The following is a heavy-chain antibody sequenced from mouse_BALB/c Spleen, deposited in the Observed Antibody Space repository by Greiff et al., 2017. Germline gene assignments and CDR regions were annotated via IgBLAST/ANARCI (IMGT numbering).Heavy chain of an antibody. CDR3: ARERFDGYYYFDY. V-gene: IGHV1-80*01. Sequence: VQLQQSGAELVRPGSSVKISCKASGYAFSSYWMNWVKQRPGQGLEWIGQIYPGDGDTNYNGKFKGKATLTADKSSSTAYMQLSSLTSEDSAVYFCARERFDGYYYFDYWGQGTTLTVSS. J-gene: IGHJ2*01. CDR1: GYAFSSYW. D-gene: IGHD2-3*01. CDR2: IYPGDGDT.